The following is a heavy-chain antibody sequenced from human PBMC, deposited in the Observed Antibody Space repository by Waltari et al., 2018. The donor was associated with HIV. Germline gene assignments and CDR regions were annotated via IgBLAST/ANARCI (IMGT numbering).Heavy chain of an antibody. V-gene: IGHV4-39*07. D-gene: IGHD4-17*01. CDR3: ARSTGTNTVTTVDV. CDR2: IYYSGRT. Sequence: QLQLQESGPGLVKHSETLSLTCTVSGGSISSSSYYWGWIRQPPGKGLEWIGSIYYSGRTYYNPALKSRVTISVDTSKNQCSLKLSSVTAADTAVYYCARSTGTNTVTTVDVWGQGTTVTVSS. J-gene: IGHJ6*02. CDR1: GGSISSSSYY.